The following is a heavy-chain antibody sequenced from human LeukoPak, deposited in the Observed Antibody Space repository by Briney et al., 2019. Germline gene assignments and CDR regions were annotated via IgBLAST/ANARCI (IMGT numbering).Heavy chain of an antibody. CDR2: ISTDGSST. V-gene: IGHV3-74*01. J-gene: IGHJ4*02. Sequence: GVSLTPSCAASGFTFSSYWMHWLRQTPGKGLVWVSRISTDGSSTTYADSVKGRFTISRDNAKNTLYLQMHSLRAEDTAMYYCARGTQIFWGQGTLVTVSS. CDR3: ARGTQIF. D-gene: IGHD2/OR15-2a*01. CDR1: GFTFSSYW.